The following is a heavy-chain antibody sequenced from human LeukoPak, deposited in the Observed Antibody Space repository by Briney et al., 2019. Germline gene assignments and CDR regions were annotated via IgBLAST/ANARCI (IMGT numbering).Heavy chain of an antibody. Sequence: PSETLSLTCTVSGGSISRYYWSWIRQPPRKGLEWIGYIYYSGSTNYNPSLKSRVTISVDTSKNQFSLRLYSVTPADTAVYYCARGEVAPNWFDPWGQGILVTVSS. CDR3: ARGEVAPNWFDP. CDR1: GGSISRYY. D-gene: IGHD5-12*01. J-gene: IGHJ5*02. V-gene: IGHV4-59*01. CDR2: IYYSGST.